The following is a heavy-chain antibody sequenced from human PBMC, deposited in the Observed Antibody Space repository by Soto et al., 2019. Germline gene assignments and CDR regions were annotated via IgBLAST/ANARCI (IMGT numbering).Heavy chain of an antibody. Sequence: GGSLRLSCAASGFTVSSNYMSWVRQAPGKGLEWVSVIYSGGSTYYADSVKGRFTISRHNSKNTLYLQMNSLRAEDTAVDYCARSGGYPPYYYYYGMDVWGQGTTVTVSS. J-gene: IGHJ6*02. V-gene: IGHV3-53*04. CDR1: GFTVSSNY. CDR3: ARSGGYPPYYYYYGMDV. CDR2: IYSGGST. D-gene: IGHD1-26*01.